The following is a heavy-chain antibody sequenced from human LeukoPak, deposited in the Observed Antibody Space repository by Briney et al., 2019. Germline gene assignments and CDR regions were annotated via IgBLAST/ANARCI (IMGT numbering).Heavy chain of an antibody. Sequence: GGSLRLSCAASGFTFSTYSMIWVRQAPGKGLECISYISSSSGTIYYADSVKGRFTISRDNAKNSLYLQMNSLRAEDTAMYYCARDVVGSDYWGQGTLVTVSS. D-gene: IGHD6-25*01. CDR1: GFTFSTYS. V-gene: IGHV3-48*01. J-gene: IGHJ4*02. CDR2: ISSSSGTI. CDR3: ARDVVGSDY.